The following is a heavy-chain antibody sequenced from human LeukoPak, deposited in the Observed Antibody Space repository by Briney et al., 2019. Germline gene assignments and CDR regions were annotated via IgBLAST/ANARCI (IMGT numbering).Heavy chain of an antibody. Sequence: ASVKVSCKASGYTFTGYYMHWVRQAPGRGLEWMGWINPNSGGTNYAQKFQGRVTMTRDTSISTAYMELSRLRSDDTAVYYCATELGTSSVVDYWGQGTLVTVSS. CDR3: ATELGTSSVVDY. D-gene: IGHD7-27*01. V-gene: IGHV1-2*02. CDR1: GYTFTGYY. J-gene: IGHJ4*02. CDR2: INPNSGGT.